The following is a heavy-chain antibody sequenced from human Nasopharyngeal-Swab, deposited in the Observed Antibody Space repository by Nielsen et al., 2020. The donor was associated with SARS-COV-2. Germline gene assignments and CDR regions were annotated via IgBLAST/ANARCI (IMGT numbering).Heavy chain of an antibody. CDR3: TRGSRYYPDYYFGMDV. D-gene: IGHD3-3*01. Sequence: GGYLSLACTAAGFTFGDYVMTWFRQAPGKGLEWVGFIRSKAYGGTTEYAASVKGRFSISRDDSKRIAYLQMNSLKTEDTAVYYCTRGSRYYPDYYFGMDVWGQGTTVTVSS. CDR2: IRSKAYGGTT. J-gene: IGHJ6*02. CDR1: GFTFGDYV. V-gene: IGHV3-49*03.